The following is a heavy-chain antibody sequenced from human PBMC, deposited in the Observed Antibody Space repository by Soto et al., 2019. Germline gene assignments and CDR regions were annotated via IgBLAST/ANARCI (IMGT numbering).Heavy chain of an antibody. D-gene: IGHD3-22*01. Sequence: SETLSLTCTVSGASINNNDYYWSWILQTPGKGLEWIGYVYYIGTTDYIPSLKSRLSMSIDKSQNQFTLKLNSVTAADTATYYCARMSYFYDKWYFDLWGRGTLVTVSS. J-gene: IGHJ2*01. CDR3: ARMSYFYDKWYFDL. CDR2: VYYIGTT. CDR1: GASINNNDYY. V-gene: IGHV4-30-4*01.